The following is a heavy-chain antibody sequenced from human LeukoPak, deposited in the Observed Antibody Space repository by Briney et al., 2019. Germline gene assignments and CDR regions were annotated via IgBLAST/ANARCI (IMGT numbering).Heavy chain of an antibody. CDR1: GFTFSSHA. CDR2: ISGSGGST. D-gene: IGHD1-1*01. CDR3: AKLESNFDY. V-gene: IGHV3-23*01. Sequence: SGGSLRLSCAASGFTFSSHAMSWVRQAPGKGLEWVSAISGSGGSTCYADSVKGRFTISRDNSKNTLYLQMNSLRAEDTAVYYWAKLESNFDYWGQGTLVTVSS. J-gene: IGHJ4*02.